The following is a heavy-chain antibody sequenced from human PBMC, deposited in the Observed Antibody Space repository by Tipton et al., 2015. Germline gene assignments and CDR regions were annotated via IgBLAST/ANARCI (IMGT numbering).Heavy chain of an antibody. CDR2: IGTAGDT. D-gene: IGHD5-12*01. CDR1: GFPFSNYD. V-gene: IGHV3-13*01. Sequence: SLRLSCAASGFPFSNYDMHWVRQAPGKGLEWVAAIGTAGDTYYPGSVKGRFTISRENAKSSLYLQMNSLRAGDTAVYYCARAGLRWLRFSYYGMDVWGQGTTVTISS. J-gene: IGHJ6*02. CDR3: ARAGLRWLRFSYYGMDV.